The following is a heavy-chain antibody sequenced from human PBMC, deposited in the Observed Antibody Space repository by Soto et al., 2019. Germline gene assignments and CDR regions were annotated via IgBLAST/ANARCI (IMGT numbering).Heavy chain of an antibody. CDR3: ARDCSGGSCYPGMDV. CDR1: GFNFNSYT. J-gene: IGHJ6*02. V-gene: IGHV3-21*01. Sequence: PGGSLRLSCAASGFNFNSYTIHWVRQAPGKRLEWLSSISSSGYIFSTDSGRGRFTISRDNAKNSVYRKINSLRAEDTAVYFCARDCSGGSCYPGMDVWGQGTTVTVSS. D-gene: IGHD2-15*01. CDR2: ISSSGYI.